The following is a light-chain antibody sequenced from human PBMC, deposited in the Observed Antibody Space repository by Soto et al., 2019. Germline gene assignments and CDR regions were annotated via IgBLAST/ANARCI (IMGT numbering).Light chain of an antibody. CDR1: QSVGSF. Sequence: EIVLTQSPATLSLSPGERATLSCRASQSVGSFLAWHQQKPGQAPRLLIYDTSIRATGIPARFSGSGSGTDFTLTISSLEPEDFAVYYCQQRNSWPPTFTFGQGTRLEIK. CDR3: QQRNSWPPTFT. V-gene: IGKV3-11*01. J-gene: IGKJ5*01. CDR2: DTS.